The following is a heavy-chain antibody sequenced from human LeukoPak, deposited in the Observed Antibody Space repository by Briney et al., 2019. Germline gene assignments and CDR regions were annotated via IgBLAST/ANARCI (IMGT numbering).Heavy chain of an antibody. D-gene: IGHD2-15*01. CDR2: IHTSGST. CDR3: ARAVIVVAAATQRNWFDP. J-gene: IGHJ5*02. CDR1: GGSISSYY. Sequence: SETLSLTCTVSGGSISSYYWSWIRQPAGKGLEWIGRIHTSGSTNYNASLKSRVTMSVDTSKNQFSLKLSSVTAADTAIYYCARAVIVVAAATQRNWFDPWGQGTLVTVSS. V-gene: IGHV4-4*07.